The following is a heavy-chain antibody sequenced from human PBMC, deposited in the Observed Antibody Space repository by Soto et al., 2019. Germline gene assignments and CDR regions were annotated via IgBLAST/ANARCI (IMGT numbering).Heavy chain of an antibody. V-gene: IGHV3-23*01. Sequence: EVQLLESGGGLVQPGGSLRLSCAASGFTFSSYAMSWVRQAPGKGLEWVSAISGSGGSTYYADSVKGRFTISRDNSKNTLYLHMNSLRAEDTAVYYCAKDHAPLRTPYGMDVWGQGTTVTVSS. CDR1: GFTFSSYA. D-gene: IGHD3-3*01. J-gene: IGHJ6*02. CDR3: AKDHAPLRTPYGMDV. CDR2: ISGSGGST.